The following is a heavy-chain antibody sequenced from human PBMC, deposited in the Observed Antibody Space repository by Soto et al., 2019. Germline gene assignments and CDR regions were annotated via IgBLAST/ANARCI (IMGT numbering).Heavy chain of an antibody. CDR2: IGTAGDP. V-gene: IGHV3-13*05. J-gene: IGHJ6*02. D-gene: IGHD2-8*01. CDR3: ARGMVGYCTNGVCPKYYYYGMDV. CDR1: GFTFSSYD. Sequence: EVQLVESGGGLVQPGGSLRLSCAASGFTFSSYDMHWVRQATGKGLEWVSAIGTAGDPYYPGSVKGRFTISRENAKNSLYLQMNSLRAGDTAVYYCARGMVGYCTNGVCPKYYYYGMDVWGQGPTVTVSS.